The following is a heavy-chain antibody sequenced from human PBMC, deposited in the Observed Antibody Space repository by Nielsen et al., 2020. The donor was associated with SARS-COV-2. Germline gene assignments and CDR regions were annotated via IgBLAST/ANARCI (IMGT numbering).Heavy chain of an antibody. D-gene: IGHD6-19*01. V-gene: IGHV3-33*08. J-gene: IGHJ4*02. CDR2: IWYDGSNK. CDR1: GFTFSSYS. CDR3: ARGGNGGWYLDY. Sequence: GGSLRLSCAASGFTFSSYSMNWVRQAPGKGLEWVAVIWYDGSNKYYADSVKGRFTISRDNSKNTLYLQMNSLRAEDTAVYYCARGGNGGWYLDYWGQGTLVTVSS.